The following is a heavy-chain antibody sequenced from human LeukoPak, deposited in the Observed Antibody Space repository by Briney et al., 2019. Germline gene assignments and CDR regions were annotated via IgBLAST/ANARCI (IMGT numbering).Heavy chain of an antibody. V-gene: IGHV3-9*01. CDR3: AKDRGDSSSLYYFDY. Sequence: GGSLRLSCAASGFTFDDYAMHWVRQAPGKGLEWVSGISWNSGSIGYADSVKGRFTISRDNAKNSLYLQMNSLRTEDTALYYCAKDRGDSSSLYYFDYWGQGTLVTVSS. CDR2: ISWNSGSI. D-gene: IGHD6-13*01. J-gene: IGHJ4*02. CDR1: GFTFDDYA.